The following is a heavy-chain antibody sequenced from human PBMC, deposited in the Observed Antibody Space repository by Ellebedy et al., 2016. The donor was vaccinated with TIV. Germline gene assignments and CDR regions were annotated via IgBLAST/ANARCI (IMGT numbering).Heavy chain of an antibody. Sequence: SETLSLXCTVSGGSISSYYWSWIRQPPGKGLEWIGYIYYSGSTNYNPSLKSRVTISVDTSKNQFSLKLSSVTAADTAVYYCASRRMAYSRFDYWGQGTLVTVSS. J-gene: IGHJ4*02. CDR3: ASRRMAYSRFDY. CDR1: GGSISSYY. CDR2: IYYSGST. V-gene: IGHV4-59*08. D-gene: IGHD5-24*01.